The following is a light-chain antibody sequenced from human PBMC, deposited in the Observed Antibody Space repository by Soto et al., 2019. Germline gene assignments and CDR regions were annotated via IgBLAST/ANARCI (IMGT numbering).Light chain of an antibody. CDR2: EVN. CDR3: CSYAGSSIWV. J-gene: IGLJ3*02. CDR1: GSDVGNYNL. Sequence: QSALTQPASVSGSLGQSITISCSGSGSDVGNYNLVSWYQQQPGKAPKLIIYEVNKAPSGVSNRFSGSKSGNTAPLTISGLQPDDESHYYCCSYAGSSIWVFGGGTKLTVL. V-gene: IGLV2-23*02.